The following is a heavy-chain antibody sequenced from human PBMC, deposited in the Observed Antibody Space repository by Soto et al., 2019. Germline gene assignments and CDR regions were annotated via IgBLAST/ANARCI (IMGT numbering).Heavy chain of an antibody. CDR3: AGQHQWLDS. Sequence: SQTLSLTCAISGDSVSSNSAAWNWIRQSASRGLEWLGRTYYRSKWHNDYAVSVKSRIIIKPDTSKNQFSLQLTSVTPEDTAVYYCAGQHQWLDSWGQGTLVTVSS. CDR1: GDSVSSNSAA. J-gene: IGHJ4*02. V-gene: IGHV6-1*01. D-gene: IGHD6-19*01. CDR2: TYYRSKWHN.